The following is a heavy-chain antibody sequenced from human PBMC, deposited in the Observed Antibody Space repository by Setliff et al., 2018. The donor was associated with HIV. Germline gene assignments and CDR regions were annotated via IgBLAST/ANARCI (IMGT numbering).Heavy chain of an antibody. J-gene: IGHJ4*02. D-gene: IGHD3-22*01. CDR1: GGSISSNSDH. CDR2: ISYSGNT. CDR3: ARDPHYYDRSGHYSYFYFDF. V-gene: IGHV4-39*07. Sequence: TLSLTCTVSGGSISSNSDHWGWIRQPPGKGLEWIGGISYSGNTYYNPSLQSRVTILLDMSKNQFSLKLNSVSAADTAVYYCARDPHYYDRSGHYSYFYFDFWGQGMRVTAPQ.